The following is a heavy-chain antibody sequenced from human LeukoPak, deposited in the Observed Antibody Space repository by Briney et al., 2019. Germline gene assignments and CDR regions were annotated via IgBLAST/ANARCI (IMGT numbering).Heavy chain of an antibody. Sequence: HGESLKISCKGSGYSFTSYWIGWVRQMPGKGLEWMGIIYPGDSDTRYSPSFQGQVTISADKSISTAYLQWSSLKASDTAMYYCARHSMSYSSTQQQMNYYSGMDVWGQGTTVTVSS. J-gene: IGHJ6*02. CDR2: IYPGDSDT. CDR1: GYSFTSYW. CDR3: ARHSMSYSSTQQQMNYYSGMDV. V-gene: IGHV5-51*01. D-gene: IGHD6-13*01.